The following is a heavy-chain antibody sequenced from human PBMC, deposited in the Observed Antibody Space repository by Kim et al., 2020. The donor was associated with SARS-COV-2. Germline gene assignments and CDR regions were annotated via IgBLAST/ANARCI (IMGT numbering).Heavy chain of an antibody. V-gene: IGHV4-31*03. Sequence: SETLSLTCTVSGGSISSGGYYWSWIRQHPGKGLEWIGYIYYSGSIYYNPSLKSRVTISVDTSKNQFSLKLSSVTAADTAVYYCARGVGATSFSGAHNWFDPWGQGTLVTVSS. CDR1: GGSISSGGYY. J-gene: IGHJ5*02. CDR2: IYYSGSI. D-gene: IGHD1-26*01. CDR3: ARGVGATSFSGAHNWFDP.